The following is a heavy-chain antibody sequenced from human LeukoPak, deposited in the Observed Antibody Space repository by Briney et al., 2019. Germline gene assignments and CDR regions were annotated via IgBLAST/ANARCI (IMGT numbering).Heavy chain of an antibody. D-gene: IGHD6-13*01. CDR3: ARPRFTTSWDFDY. J-gene: IGHJ4*02. Sequence: GGSLRLSCAASGFTFSTYNMNWVRHAPGKGLEWVSSISCRSSDIYYADSVKGRFTVSRDNAKNSLYLQMNSLRAEDTAVYFCARPRFTTSWDFDYWGQGALVTVSS. CDR2: ISCRSSDI. V-gene: IGHV3-21*01. CDR1: GFTFSTYN.